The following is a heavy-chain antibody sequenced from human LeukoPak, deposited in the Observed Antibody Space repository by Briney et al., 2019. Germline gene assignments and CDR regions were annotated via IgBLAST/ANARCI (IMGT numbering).Heavy chain of an antibody. V-gene: IGHV3-20*04. J-gene: IGHJ6*03. CDR3: AREYEQQLVFFDYYYYMDV. D-gene: IGHD6-13*01. CDR1: GFTFSRYW. Sequence: RAGGSLRLSCEASGFTFSRYWMHWVRQAPGKGLVWVSRINWNGGSTGYADSVKGRFTISRDNAKNSLYLQMNSLRAEDTALYYCAREYEQQLVFFDYYYYMDVWGKGTTVTVSS. CDR2: INWNGGST.